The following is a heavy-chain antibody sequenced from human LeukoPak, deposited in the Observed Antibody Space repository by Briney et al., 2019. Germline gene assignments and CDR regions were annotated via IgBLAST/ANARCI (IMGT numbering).Heavy chain of an antibody. Sequence: ASVTVSCKASGYTFTSYGITWVRQAPGQGLEWMGWISVYNGNTHYAQNLQGRVTMTTDTSTSTAYMELRSLRSDDTAVYYCARIYANYYNRGHYFDPWGQGTLVTVSS. V-gene: IGHV1-18*01. CDR2: ISVYNGNT. D-gene: IGHD3-10*02. CDR3: ARIYANYYNRGHYFDP. CDR1: GYTFTSYG. J-gene: IGHJ5*02.